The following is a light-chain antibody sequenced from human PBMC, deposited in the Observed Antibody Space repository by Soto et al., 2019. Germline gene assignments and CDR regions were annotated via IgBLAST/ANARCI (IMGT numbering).Light chain of an antibody. CDR2: EVS. CDR3: KSYTSSSLNV. V-gene: IGLV2-14*01. J-gene: IGLJ1*01. CDR1: RSDVGGYNF. Sequence: QSALTQPASVSGSPGQSITTSCTGTRSDVGGYNFVSWYQHHPGKAPKLMIYEVSNRPSGVSNRFSGSKSGNTASLTISGLQAEDEADYYCKSYTSSSLNVFGTGTKVTVL.